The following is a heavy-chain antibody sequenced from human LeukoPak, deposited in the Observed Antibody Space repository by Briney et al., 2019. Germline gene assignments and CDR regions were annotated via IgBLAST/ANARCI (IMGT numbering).Heavy chain of an antibody. V-gene: IGHV3-33*01. CDR3: ARGDYGEHLAVDY. J-gene: IGHJ4*02. CDR1: GFTFSSYG. CDR2: IWYDRSNK. Sequence: GGSLRLSCAASGFTFSSYGMHWVRQAPGKGLEWVAVIWYDRSNKYYADSVKGRFTISRDNSKNTLYLQMNSLRAEDTAVYYCARGDYGEHLAVDYWGQGTLVTVSS. D-gene: IGHD4-17*01.